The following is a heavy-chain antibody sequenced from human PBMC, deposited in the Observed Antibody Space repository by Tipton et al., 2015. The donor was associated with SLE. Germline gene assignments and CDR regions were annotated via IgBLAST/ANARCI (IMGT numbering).Heavy chain of an antibody. Sequence: SLRLSCAASGFTFDYYTIDWVRQAPGKGLEWVATIWFDGSHQFYADSVKGRFTISRDNSKNTLYLQMNSLRAEDTALYYCARARDYYDTSGCDYWGQGTLVTVSS. CDR1: GFTFDYYT. J-gene: IGHJ4*02. V-gene: IGHV3-33*01. CDR2: IWFDGSHQ. D-gene: IGHD3-22*01. CDR3: ARARDYYDTSGCDY.